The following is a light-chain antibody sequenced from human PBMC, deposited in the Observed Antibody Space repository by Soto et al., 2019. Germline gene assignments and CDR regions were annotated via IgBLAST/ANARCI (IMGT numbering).Light chain of an antibody. CDR3: QQYHSNPST. J-gene: IGKJ2*01. V-gene: IGKV4-1*01. CDR2: WAS. Sequence: DIVMTQSPDSPAVSLGERATINCKSSQSLYNSNNLNYLAWYQQKPGQPPKLLLYWASTRESGVPDRFSGSGSGTDFTLTISSLQAADVAVYYCQQYHSNPSTFGQGTKLEIK. CDR1: QSLYNSNNLNY.